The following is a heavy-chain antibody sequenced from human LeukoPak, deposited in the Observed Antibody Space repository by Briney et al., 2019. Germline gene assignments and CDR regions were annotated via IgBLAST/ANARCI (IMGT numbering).Heavy chain of an antibody. D-gene: IGHD4-17*01. CDR3: ARPRYYGGMDV. CDR1: GFTFTSYE. CDR2: ISSSGTTI. J-gene: IGHJ6*03. Sequence: GGSLRLSCAASGFTFTSYEMNWVRQAPGKGLEWVLYISSSGTTIYYADSLKGRFTISRDNAKNSLYLQMNSLRAEDTAVYYCARPRYYGGMDVWGKGTTVTVSS. V-gene: IGHV3-48*03.